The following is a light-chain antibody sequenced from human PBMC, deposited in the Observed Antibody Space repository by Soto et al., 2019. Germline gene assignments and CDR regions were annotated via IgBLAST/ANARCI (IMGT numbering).Light chain of an antibody. V-gene: IGKV3-11*01. J-gene: IGKJ1*01. CDR2: DSS. Sequence: EIVLTQSPATLSLSPGERATLSCRASQSVSSYLAGYQQKPGQAPRLLIYDSSNRAAGIPARFNGSGSGTDFTLTISRLEPEDFAVYYCQQRSNWPRTFGQGTKVEIK. CDR3: QQRSNWPRT. CDR1: QSVSSY.